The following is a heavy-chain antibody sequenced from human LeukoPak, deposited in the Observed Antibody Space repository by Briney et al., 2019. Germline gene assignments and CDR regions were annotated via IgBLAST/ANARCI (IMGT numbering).Heavy chain of an antibody. J-gene: IGHJ6*03. Sequence: GGSLILSCVDSGFTYISYWMSWVRQAPGKGLEWVGFIRSKAYGGTTEYAASVKGRFTISRDDSKSIAYLQMNSLKTKDTAVYYCTRDGMTTVVNYYYYYYMDVWGKGTTVTVSS. CDR1: GFTYISYW. D-gene: IGHD4-23*01. CDR2: IRSKAYGGTT. CDR3: TRDGMTTVVNYYYYYYMDV. V-gene: IGHV3-49*04.